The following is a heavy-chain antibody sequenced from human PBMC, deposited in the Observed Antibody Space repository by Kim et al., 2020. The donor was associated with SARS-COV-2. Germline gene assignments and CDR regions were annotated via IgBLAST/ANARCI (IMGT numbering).Heavy chain of an antibody. Sequence: GGSLRLSCAASGFTFSSYGMHWVRQAPGKGLEWVAVISYDGSNKYYADSVKGRFTISRDNSKNTLYLQMNSLRAEDTAVYYCARGGADYYDSSGFFDYWG. J-gene: IGHJ4*01. D-gene: IGHD3-22*01. CDR3: ARGGADYYDSSGFFDY. CDR2: ISYDGSNK. CDR1: GFTFSSYG. V-gene: IGHV3-33*05.